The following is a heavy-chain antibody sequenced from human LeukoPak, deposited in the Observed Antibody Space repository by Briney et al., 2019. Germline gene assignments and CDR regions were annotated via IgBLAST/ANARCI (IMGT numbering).Heavy chain of an antibody. CDR2: IIPILGIA. CDR3: ARAPTGDPLLDY. CDR1: GGTFSSYT. V-gene: IGHV1-69*02. Sequence: SVKVSCKASGGTFSSYTISWVRQAPGQGLEWMGRIIPILGIANYAQKSKGRVTITADKSTSTAYMELSSLRSEDTAVYYCARAPTGDPLLDYWGQGTLVTVSS. J-gene: IGHJ4*02.